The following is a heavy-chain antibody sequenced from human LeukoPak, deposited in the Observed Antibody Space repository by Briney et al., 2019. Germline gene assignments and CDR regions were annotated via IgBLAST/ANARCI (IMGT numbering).Heavy chain of an antibody. CDR2: INSDGITT. V-gene: IGHV3-74*01. Sequence: GGSLRLSCAASGFTFSSYGMHWVRQAPGKGLMWVSRINSDGITTFYADSVKGRFTISRDNAKNALYLQMNSLRAEDTAVYYCARGTGYAVLDYWGQGTLVTVSS. D-gene: IGHD3/OR15-3a*01. CDR1: GFTFSSYG. CDR3: ARGTGYAVLDY. J-gene: IGHJ4*02.